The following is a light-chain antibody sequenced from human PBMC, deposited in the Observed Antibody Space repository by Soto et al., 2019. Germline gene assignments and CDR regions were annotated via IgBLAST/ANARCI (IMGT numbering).Light chain of an antibody. CDR1: QDISSY. CDR2: AAS. J-gene: IGKJ4*01. V-gene: IGKV1-9*01. Sequence: DIQLTQSPSFLSASVGDRVTITCRTSQDISSYLAWYQQKPGKAPQLLISAASTLQSGVPSRFSGSGSGTEFTLTIVSLQTEDFATYYCQQLKSYPLSFGGGTKVEI. CDR3: QQLKSYPLS.